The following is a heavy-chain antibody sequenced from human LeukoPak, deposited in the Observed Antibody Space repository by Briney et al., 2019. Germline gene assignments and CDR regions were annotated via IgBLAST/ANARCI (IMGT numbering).Heavy chain of an antibody. D-gene: IGHD4-17*01. CDR1: GFTFSNYN. CDR3: ASSHGDYYDAFDI. Sequence: PGGSLRLSCAASGFTFSNYNLNWVRQAPGKGLEWVSSISSSSSYIYYADSVKGRFTISRDNAKNSLYLQMNSLRAEDTAVYYCASSHGDYYDAFDIWGQGTMVTVSS. J-gene: IGHJ3*02. CDR2: ISSSSSYI. V-gene: IGHV3-21*01.